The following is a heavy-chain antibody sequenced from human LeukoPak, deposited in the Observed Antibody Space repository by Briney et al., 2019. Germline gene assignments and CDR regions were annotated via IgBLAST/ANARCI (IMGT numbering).Heavy chain of an antibody. V-gene: IGHV3-21*04. CDR2: ISSSSSYI. CDR1: GFTFSSYS. Sequence: PGGSLRLSCAASGFTFSSYSMNWVRQAPGKGLEWVSSISSSSSYIYYADSVKGRFTISRDSSKNTLYLQMNSLRAEDTAVYYCARYLSSRSSSDAFDIWGQGTMVTVSS. D-gene: IGHD3-3*01. CDR3: ARYLSSRSSSDAFDI. J-gene: IGHJ3*02.